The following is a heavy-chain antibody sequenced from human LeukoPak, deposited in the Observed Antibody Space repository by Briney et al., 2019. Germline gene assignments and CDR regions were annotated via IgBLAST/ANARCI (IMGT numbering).Heavy chain of an antibody. CDR1: GYTFTGYY. V-gene: IGHV1-2*04. D-gene: IGHD3-22*01. J-gene: IGHJ6*02. CDR3: ARDRPDYDSSGYYYYYYGMDV. CDR2: INPNSGGT. Sequence: ASVKVSCKASGYTFTGYYMHWVRQAPGQGLEWMGWINPNSGGTNYAQKFQGWVTMTRDTSISTAYMELSRLRSDDTAVYYCARDRPDYDSSGYYYYYYGMDVWGQGTTVTVSS.